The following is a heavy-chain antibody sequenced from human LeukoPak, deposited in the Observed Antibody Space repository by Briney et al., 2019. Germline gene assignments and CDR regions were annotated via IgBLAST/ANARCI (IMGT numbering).Heavy chain of an antibody. Sequence: SETLSLTCTVSGASITNYYWSWIRQPPGKGLELIGYISHTGITNYNPSLESRVIISADTSRNQFSLKLTSMTAADTAVYYCARFRSAADHPDSWGQGTLVTVSS. J-gene: IGHJ4*02. CDR1: GASITNYY. V-gene: IGHV4-59*01. CDR2: ISHTGIT. CDR3: ARFRSAADHPDS. D-gene: IGHD1-14*01.